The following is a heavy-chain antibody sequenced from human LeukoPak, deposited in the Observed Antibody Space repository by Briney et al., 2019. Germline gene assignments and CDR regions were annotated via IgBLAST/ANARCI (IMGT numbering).Heavy chain of an antibody. V-gene: IGHV4-39*01. D-gene: IGHD3-22*01. Sequence: SETLSLTCTVSGGSIRSSSYYWGWIRQPPGKGLEWIASIYYSGSTYYNPSLKSRVTISVDTSKNQFSLKLSSVTAADTAVYYCARTRNYYDSSGYTYYFDYWGQGTLVTVSS. CDR3: ARTRNYYDSSGYTYYFDY. CDR2: IYYSGST. J-gene: IGHJ4*02. CDR1: GGSIRSSSYY.